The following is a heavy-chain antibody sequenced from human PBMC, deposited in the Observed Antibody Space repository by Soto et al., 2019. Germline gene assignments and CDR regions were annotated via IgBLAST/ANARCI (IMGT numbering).Heavy chain of an antibody. J-gene: IGHJ1*01. CDR2: ISSSSSYM. V-gene: IGHV3-21*02. CDR1: GFTFSAYG. CDR3: ARDFPRLLPHLTSGYFQH. Sequence: VQLVESGGGLVKPGGSLRLSCAASGFTFSAYGLNWVRQAPGKGLEWIAYISSSSSYMYYADSVKGRFTVSRDNAQKVLYLEMNSLRADDTAVYYCARDFPRLLPHLTSGYFQHWGQGTLVTVSA.